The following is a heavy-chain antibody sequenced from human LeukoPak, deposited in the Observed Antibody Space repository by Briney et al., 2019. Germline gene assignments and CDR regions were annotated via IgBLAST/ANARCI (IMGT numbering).Heavy chain of an antibody. CDR2: MYYTGGT. D-gene: IGHD5-12*01. V-gene: IGHV4-30-4*08. CDR3: ARMDIARYMDV. Sequence: SETLSLTCTVSNGSINTGDYFWTWVRQSPGTALEWIGHMYYTGGTYYNPFLKSRLTMSLDTSKNEFSLNLASVTAADSALYYCARMDIARYMDVWGKGTTVTVSS. CDR1: NGSINTGDYF. J-gene: IGHJ6*03.